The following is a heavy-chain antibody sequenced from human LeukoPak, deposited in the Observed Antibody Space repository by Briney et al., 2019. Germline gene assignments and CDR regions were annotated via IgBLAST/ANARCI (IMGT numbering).Heavy chain of an antibody. J-gene: IGHJ5*02. D-gene: IGHD3-9*01. CDR2: IIPIFGTA. V-gene: IGHV1-69*13. Sequence: WASVKVSCKASGGTFSSYAISWVRQAPGQGLEXXGGIIPIFGTANYAQKFQGRVTITADESTSTAYMELSSLRSEDTAVYYCARTYDILPSWFDPWGQGTLVTVSS. CDR3: ARTYDILPSWFDP. CDR1: GGTFSSYA.